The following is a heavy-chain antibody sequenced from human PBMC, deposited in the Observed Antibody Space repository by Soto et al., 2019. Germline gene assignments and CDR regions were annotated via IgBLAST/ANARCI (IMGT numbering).Heavy chain of an antibody. V-gene: IGHV4-59*01. J-gene: IGHJ4*02. CDR2: IYYSGST. D-gene: IGHD3-16*01. CDR1: GGSISSYY. CDR3: ARVWGYSFDY. Sequence: QVQLQESGPGLVKPSETLSLTCTVSGGSISSYYWSWIRQPPGKGLEWIGYIYYSGSTNYNPSLKGRVTLSVDTSKNPFSPKLGSGTAGDTAVYYCARVWGYSFDYLGQGTLVTVSS.